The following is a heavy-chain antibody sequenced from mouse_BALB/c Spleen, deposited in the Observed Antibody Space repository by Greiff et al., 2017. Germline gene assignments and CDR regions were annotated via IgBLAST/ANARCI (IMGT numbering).Heavy chain of an antibody. J-gene: IGHJ3*01. V-gene: IGHV6-6*02. CDR3: TSSGNGAY. Sequence: EVKVEESGGGLVQPGGSMKLSCVASGFTFSNYWMNWVRQSPEKGLEWVAEIRLKSNNYATHYAESVKGRFTISRDDSKSSVYLQMNNLRAEDTGIYYCTSSGNGAYWGQGTLVTVSA. D-gene: IGHD1-3*01. CDR1: GFTFSNYW. CDR2: IRLKSNNYAT.